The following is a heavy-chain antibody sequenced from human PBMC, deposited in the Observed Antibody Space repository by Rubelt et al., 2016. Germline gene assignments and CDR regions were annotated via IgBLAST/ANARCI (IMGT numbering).Heavy chain of an antibody. D-gene: IGHD1-26*01. Sequence: RLSCAASGFTFTNYAMSWVRQAPGKGLQWVSTISGSGGSTYYEDSVKGRFTISRDKSTNTLFLQMNNLRVEDTAIYYCAKGISGSYDAFDMWGQGTIVTVSS. CDR2: ISGSGGST. CDR1: GFTFTNYA. J-gene: IGHJ3*02. CDR3: AKGISGSYDAFDM. V-gene: IGHV3-23*01.